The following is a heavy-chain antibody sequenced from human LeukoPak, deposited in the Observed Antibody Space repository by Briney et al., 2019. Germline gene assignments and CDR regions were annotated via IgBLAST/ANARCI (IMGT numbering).Heavy chain of an antibody. CDR2: ISGSGGST. D-gene: IGHD6-13*01. Sequence: GGSLRLSCAAYEFTFSNYAMSWVRQAPGKGLEWVSAISGSGGSTYYADFVKGRFTISRDNSKNTLYLQMNSLRAEDTAVYYCAKVGYSSSWYRSGYFDYWGQGTLVTVSS. V-gene: IGHV3-23*01. CDR3: AKVGYSSSWYRSGYFDY. CDR1: EFTFSNYA. J-gene: IGHJ4*02.